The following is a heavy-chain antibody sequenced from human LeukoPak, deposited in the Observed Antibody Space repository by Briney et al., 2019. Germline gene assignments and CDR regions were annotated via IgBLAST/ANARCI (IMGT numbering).Heavy chain of an antibody. CDR1: GFTVSSNY. CDR3: ARDLFRGNMVRGVIIRPFDY. V-gene: IGHV3-11*04. CDR2: ISSSGSTI. D-gene: IGHD3-10*01. Sequence: PGGSLRLSCAASGFTVSSNYMSWIRQAPGKGLEWVSYISSSGSTIYYADSVKGRFTISRDNAKNSLYLQMNSLRAEDTAVYYCARDLFRGNMVRGVIIRPFDYWGQGTLVTVSS. J-gene: IGHJ4*02.